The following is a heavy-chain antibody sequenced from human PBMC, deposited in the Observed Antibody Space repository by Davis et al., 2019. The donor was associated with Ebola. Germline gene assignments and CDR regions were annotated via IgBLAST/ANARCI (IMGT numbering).Heavy chain of an antibody. CDR3: ARVLSRRIGGVMDY. J-gene: IGHJ4*02. V-gene: IGHV1-2*02. Sequence: ASVKVSCKASGYTFTGYYMHWVRQAPGQGLEWMGWINPNSGGTNYAQKFQGRVTMTRDTSISTAYMELSRLRSEDTAVYYCARVLSRRIGGVMDYWGQGTLVTVSS. CDR2: INPNSGGT. D-gene: IGHD4-23*01. CDR1: GYTFTGYY.